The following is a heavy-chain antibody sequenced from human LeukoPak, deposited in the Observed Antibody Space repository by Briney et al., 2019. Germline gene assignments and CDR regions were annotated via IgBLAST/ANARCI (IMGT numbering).Heavy chain of an antibody. CDR1: GFTFSSFS. D-gene: IGHD2-8*01. J-gene: IGHJ4*02. V-gene: IGHV3-21*01. CDR3: ARAAIVLMVYAELDY. Sequence: GGSLRLSCVASGFTFSSFSMNWVRQAPGKGLEWVSSISSSSSYIYYADSVKGRFTISRDNAKNTLYLQMNSLRAEDTAVYYCARAAIVLMVYAELDYWGQGTLVTVSS. CDR2: ISSSSSYI.